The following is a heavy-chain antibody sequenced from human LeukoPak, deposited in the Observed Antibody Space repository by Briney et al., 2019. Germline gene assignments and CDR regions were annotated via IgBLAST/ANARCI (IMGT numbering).Heavy chain of an antibody. J-gene: IGHJ5*02. CDR2: IIPIFGTA. Sequence: GSSVKVSCKASGGTFSSYAISWVRQAPGQGLEWMGGIIPIFGTANYAQKFQGRVTITTDESTSTAYMELSSLRPEDTAVYYCAREEVPENWFDPWGQGTLVTVSS. CDR1: GGTFSSYA. CDR3: AREEVPENWFDP. V-gene: IGHV1-69*05.